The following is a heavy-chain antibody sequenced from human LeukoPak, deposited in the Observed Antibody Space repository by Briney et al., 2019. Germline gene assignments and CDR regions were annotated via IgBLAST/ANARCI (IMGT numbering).Heavy chain of an antibody. CDR3: ARDVDTDMVGGY. V-gene: IGHV4-59*01. Sequence: SETLSLTCTVSGGSISGYYWSWIRQPPGKGLEWIGYIYYSGSTNYNPSLKSRVTISVDTSKNQFSLKLSSVTAADTAVYYCARDVDTDMVGGYWGQGTLVTV. D-gene: IGHD5-18*01. J-gene: IGHJ4*02. CDR1: GGSISGYY. CDR2: IYYSGST.